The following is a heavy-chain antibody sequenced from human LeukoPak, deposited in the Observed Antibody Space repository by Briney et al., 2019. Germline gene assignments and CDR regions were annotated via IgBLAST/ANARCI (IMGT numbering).Heavy chain of an antibody. V-gene: IGHV3-23*01. CDR1: GFTVSSNY. D-gene: IGHD6-13*01. CDR3: AKELMTAAAGTVGFDI. Sequence: GGSLRLSCAASGFTVSSNYMSWVRQAPGKGQEWVSAISGSGDNTYYADSVKRRFTISRDNSKNTLYLQMNSLSAEDTAVYYCAKELMTAAAGTVGFDIWGQGTMVTVSS. J-gene: IGHJ3*02. CDR2: ISGSGDNT.